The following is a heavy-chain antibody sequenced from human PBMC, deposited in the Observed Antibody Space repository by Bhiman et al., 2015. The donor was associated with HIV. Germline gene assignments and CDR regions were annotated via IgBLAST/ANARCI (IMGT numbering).Heavy chain of an antibody. J-gene: IGHJ4*02. V-gene: IGHV3-23*01. Sequence: EVQLLESGGGLVQPGGSLRLSCAASGFTFSTYAMTWVRQAPGKGLEWVSGISGSGVSTYYADSVKGRFTISRDNSKNTLYLQMNSLRAEDTAVYYCASVQIPGWGQGTLVTVSS. CDR3: ASVQIPG. D-gene: IGHD2-21*01. CDR1: GFTFSTYA. CDR2: ISGSGVST.